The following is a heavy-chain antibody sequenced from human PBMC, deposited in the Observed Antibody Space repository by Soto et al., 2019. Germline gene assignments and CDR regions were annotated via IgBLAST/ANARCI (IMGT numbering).Heavy chain of an antibody. CDR2: IYPSDSQT. Sequence: PXESLKISCKGSGKYFSGYMITWMRQQPGKGLEWMWWIYPSDSQTYYSPSFRGHVTISATKSITTVFLQWSSVRASDTPIYYCAGPLFDSGTGPNFQYYFDYRGQGTPGTASS. V-gene: IGHV5-10-1*01. CDR3: AGPLFDSGTGPNFQYYFDY. J-gene: IGHJ4*02. CDR1: GKYFSGYM. D-gene: IGHD2-8*02.